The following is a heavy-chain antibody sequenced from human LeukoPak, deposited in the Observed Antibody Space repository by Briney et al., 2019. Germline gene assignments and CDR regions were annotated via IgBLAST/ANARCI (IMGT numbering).Heavy chain of an antibody. D-gene: IGHD3-10*01. CDR3: ARVLYYGVGTSAVSFATEIDY. Sequence: PGGSLRLSCAASGFTVSSNYMSWVRQAPGKGLEWVSVIYSGGSTYYADSVKGRFTISRDNAKNTVSLQMNSLRAEDTAVYYCARVLYYGVGTSAVSFATEIDYWGQGPLVTVSS. J-gene: IGHJ4*02. CDR2: IYSGGST. V-gene: IGHV3-53*01. CDR1: GFTVSSNY.